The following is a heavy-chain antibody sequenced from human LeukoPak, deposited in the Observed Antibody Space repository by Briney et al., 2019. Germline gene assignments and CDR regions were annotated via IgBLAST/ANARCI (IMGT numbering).Heavy chain of an antibody. Sequence: SETLSLTCSVSGGSISSYSWTWFRQRPGKGLEWIGNSKNTGSTHCNPSLESRVFISVDTSKNQFFLTLSSVTAADTAVYYCARVGDYVGAYWGQGILVTVSS. V-gene: IGHV4-59*12. CDR2: SKNTGST. J-gene: IGHJ4*02. CDR1: GGSISSYS. CDR3: ARVGDYVGAY. D-gene: IGHD3-16*01.